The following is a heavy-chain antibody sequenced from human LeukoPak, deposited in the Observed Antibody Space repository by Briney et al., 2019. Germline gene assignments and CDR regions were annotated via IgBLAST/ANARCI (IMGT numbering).Heavy chain of an antibody. D-gene: IGHD6-6*01. CDR3: AKDRGSSLGLDYPVFDY. Sequence: PGASLRLSCAASGFTFSHYAMNWVRQAPGKGLEWVSAISGGGGSTYYADSVKGRSTISRDNSKNTLFLQMNSLRAEDTAVYYCAKDRGSSLGLDYPVFDYWGQGTLVTVSS. J-gene: IGHJ4*02. CDR1: GFTFSHYA. CDR2: ISGGGGST. V-gene: IGHV3-23*01.